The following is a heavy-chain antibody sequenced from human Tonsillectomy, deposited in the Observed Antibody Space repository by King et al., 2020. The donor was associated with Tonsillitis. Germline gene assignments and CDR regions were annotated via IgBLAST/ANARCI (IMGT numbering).Heavy chain of an antibody. Sequence: VQLVESGAEVKKPGASVKVSCKASGYTFTSYGISWVRQAPGQGLEWIGWISAYNGNTNYAQKLQGRVTMTTDTSTSTAYMELRSLRSDDTAVYYCARVPGNDFWSGYIRYWGQGTLVTVSS. CDR1: GYTFTSYG. D-gene: IGHD3-3*01. J-gene: IGHJ4*02. V-gene: IGHV1-18*04. CDR3: ARVPGNDFWSGYIRY. CDR2: ISAYNGNT.